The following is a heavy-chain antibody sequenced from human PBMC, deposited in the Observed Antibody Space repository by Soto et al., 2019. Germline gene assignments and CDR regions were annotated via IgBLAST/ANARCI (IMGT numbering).Heavy chain of an antibody. D-gene: IGHD5-18*01. CDR1: RGTIKDYC. Sequence: XXTLSLTCTVSRGTIKDYCCSWIRQPPRKGLEWIGXIYYSXSTNYKPSLKXXVTISVDTXNSHSSLKLSSVKAADKAVYYCARGFTTKVIGYWGKGTMVTVYS. CDR3: ARGFTTKVIGY. CDR2: IYYSXST. V-gene: IGHV4-59*01. J-gene: IGHJ4*02.